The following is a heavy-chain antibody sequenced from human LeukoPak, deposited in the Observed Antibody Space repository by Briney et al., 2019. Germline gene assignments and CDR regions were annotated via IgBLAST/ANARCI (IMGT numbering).Heavy chain of an antibody. CDR3: ARVLSTDYSNGENWFDP. J-gene: IGHJ5*02. Sequence: ASVKLSCKASGYTFTGYYMHWVRQAPGQGLEWMGWINPNSGGTNYAQKFQGRVTMTRDTSISTAYMELSRLRSDDTAVYYCARVLSTDYSNGENWFDPWGQGTLVTVSS. CDR2: INPNSGGT. CDR1: GYTFTGYY. V-gene: IGHV1-2*02. D-gene: IGHD4-11*01.